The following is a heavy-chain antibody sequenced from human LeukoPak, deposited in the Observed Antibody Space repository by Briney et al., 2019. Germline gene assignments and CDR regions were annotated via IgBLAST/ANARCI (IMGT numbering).Heavy chain of an antibody. D-gene: IGHD6-13*01. J-gene: IGHJ4*02. V-gene: IGHV4-39*07. CDR1: GGSISSSSYY. CDR3: ASRHSSSWYPFDY. Sequence: SETLSLTCTVSGGSISSSSYYWGWIRQPPGKGLEWIGSIYYSGSTYYNPSLKSRVTISVDTSKNQFSLKLSSVTAADTAVYYCASRHSSSWYPFDYWGQGTLVTASS. CDR2: IYYSGST.